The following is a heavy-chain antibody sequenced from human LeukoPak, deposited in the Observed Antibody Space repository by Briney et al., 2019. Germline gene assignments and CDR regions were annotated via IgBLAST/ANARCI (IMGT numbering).Heavy chain of an antibody. CDR3: ARGSFYYDSSGYQYYFDY. Sequence: SGTLSLTCTVSGGSITSNSYYWGWIRQPPGTGLEWLGSITYSGSTYYNPSLKRRVTISVDTSKNQFSLKLSSVTAADTAVYYCARGSFYYDSSGYQYYFDYWGQGTLVTVSS. CDR1: GGSITSNSYY. V-gene: IGHV4-39*07. J-gene: IGHJ4*02. CDR2: ITYSGST. D-gene: IGHD3-22*01.